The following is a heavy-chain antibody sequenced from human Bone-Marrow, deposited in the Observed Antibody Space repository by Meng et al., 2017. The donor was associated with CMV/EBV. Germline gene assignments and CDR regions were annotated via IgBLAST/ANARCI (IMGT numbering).Heavy chain of an antibody. J-gene: IGHJ4*02. CDR1: GFTFSSYA. D-gene: IGHD1-1*01. CDR2: ISYDGSNK. Sequence: GGSLRLSCAASGFTFSSYAMHWVRQAPGKGLEWVAVISYDGSNKYYADSVKGRFTISRDSSKNTVYLQMNSLRDADTAVYYCARLSTGQWGQGTLVTVYS. V-gene: IGHV3-30*14. CDR3: ARLSTGQ.